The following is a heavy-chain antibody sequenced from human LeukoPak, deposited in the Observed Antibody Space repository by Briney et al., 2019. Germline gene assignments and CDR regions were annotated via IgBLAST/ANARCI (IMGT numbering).Heavy chain of an antibody. CDR1: AFTFSNYA. CDR2: ISGSGVST. D-gene: IGHD6-19*01. J-gene: IGHJ6*03. V-gene: IGHV3-23*01. Sequence: GGSLRLSCAASAFTFSNYAMSWVRQAPGKGLEWVSTISGSGVSTYYADSVKGRFTISRDNAKNTLYLQMNSLRAEDTAVYYCARGSERRAVAGSFYYYYYMDVWGKGTTVTVSS. CDR3: ARGSERRAVAGSFYYYYYMDV.